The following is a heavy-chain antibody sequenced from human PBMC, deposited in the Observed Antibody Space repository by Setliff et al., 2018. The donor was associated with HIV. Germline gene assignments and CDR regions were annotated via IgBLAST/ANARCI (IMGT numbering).Heavy chain of an antibody. CDR2: ISAAGTI. Sequence: SETLSLTCTVSGGSISSYYWSWIRQPAGKRLEFIGRISAAGTINYNPSLRSRVTLSVDTSENQFSLTVNSVTAADTAMYYCARSSRVNCGGDCYLFDYWGQGTPVTVSS. D-gene: IGHD2-21*02. CDR3: ARSSRVNCGGDCYLFDY. J-gene: IGHJ4*02. V-gene: IGHV4-4*07. CDR1: GGSISSYY.